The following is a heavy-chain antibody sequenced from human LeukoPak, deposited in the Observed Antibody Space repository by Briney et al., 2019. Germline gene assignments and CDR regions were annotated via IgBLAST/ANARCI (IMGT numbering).Heavy chain of an antibody. CDR2: INPNSVGT. V-gene: IGHV1-2*02. D-gene: IGHD3-9*01. CDR1: GYTFSDYY. Sequence: VASVKVSCKASGYTFSDYYMHWVRQAPRQRLEWMGWINPNSVGTHYAQKFPSTVTLTRDTALSTAYMALSRLRSEDTAVYCCGRDGEPYDILTRHTPDYDYCMDIWGKGTPVTVSS. CDR3: GRDGEPYDILTRHTPDYDYCMDI. J-gene: IGHJ6*04.